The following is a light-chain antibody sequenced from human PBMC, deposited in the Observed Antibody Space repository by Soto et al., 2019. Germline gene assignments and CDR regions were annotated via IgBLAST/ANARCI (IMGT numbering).Light chain of an antibody. CDR2: DVS. V-gene: IGLV2-14*01. CDR3: ASYTISSTPLYV. CDR1: SSDVGASNY. J-gene: IGLJ1*01. Sequence: QSALTQPASVSGSPGQSITISCTGTSSDVGASNYVSWYQQYPGMAPKLMIYDVSNRPSGVSNRFSGSKSGNTASLTISGLQAEDEADYYCASYTISSTPLYVFGTGTKLT.